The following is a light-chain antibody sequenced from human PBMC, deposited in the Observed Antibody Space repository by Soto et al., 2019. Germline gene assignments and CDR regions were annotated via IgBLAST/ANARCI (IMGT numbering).Light chain of an antibody. Sequence: DIVMTQSPLSLPVTPGEPASISCRSSQSLLHSNGYNYLDWYLQKPGQSPQLLIYLGSNRASGXXXXXXXSGSGTDFTLKISRVEAEDVGVYYCMQALQTPWTFGQGTKVEIK. J-gene: IGKJ1*01. CDR2: LGS. V-gene: IGKV2-28*01. CDR1: QSLLHSNGYNY. CDR3: MQALQTPWT.